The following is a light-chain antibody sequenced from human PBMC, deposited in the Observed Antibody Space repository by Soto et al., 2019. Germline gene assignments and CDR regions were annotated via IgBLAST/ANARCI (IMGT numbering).Light chain of an antibody. V-gene: IGKV1-39*01. CDR1: QTISRN. Sequence: DIQMTQSPSSLSASVGDRVTITCRASQTISRNLNWYQQKPGKAPDLLIFAASNLQSGVPSRFSGNGSGADFPLTISSLQPEDFATYYCQQGHSAPLTFGGGTKVEIK. CDR3: QQGHSAPLT. CDR2: AAS. J-gene: IGKJ4*01.